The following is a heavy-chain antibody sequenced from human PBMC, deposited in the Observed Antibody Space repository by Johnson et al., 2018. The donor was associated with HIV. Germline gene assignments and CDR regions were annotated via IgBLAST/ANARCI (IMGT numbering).Heavy chain of an antibody. CDR1: GFTFSYYG. CDR3: ARDRGSSGQQLGPGDI. CDR2: ISFDGSIK. J-gene: IGHJ3*02. Sequence: QVQLVESGGGVVQPGRSLRLSCAASGFTFSYYGIHWVRQAPGKGLAWVAVISFDGSIKEYADSVKGRFTISRDNSKNTLYLQMNSLRTEDTAVYYCARDRGSSGQQLGPGDIWGQGTMVTVSS. V-gene: IGHV3-30*04. D-gene: IGHD6-13*01.